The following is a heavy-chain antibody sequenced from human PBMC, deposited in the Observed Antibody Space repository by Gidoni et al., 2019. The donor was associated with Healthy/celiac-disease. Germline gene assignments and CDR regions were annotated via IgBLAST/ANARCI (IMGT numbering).Heavy chain of an antibody. D-gene: IGHD6-19*01. V-gene: IGHV3-48*03. CDR2: ISSNGSTI. Sequence: EVQLVESGGGSVQPGGSLRLSCAASGFTFSSYEMNWVRQAPGKGLEWVSYISSNGSTIYYADSVKGRFTISRDNAKNSLYLQMNSLRAEDTAVYYCARDSGFGIAVAADYWGQGTLVTVSS. CDR1: GFTFSSYE. CDR3: ARDSGFGIAVAADY. J-gene: IGHJ4*02.